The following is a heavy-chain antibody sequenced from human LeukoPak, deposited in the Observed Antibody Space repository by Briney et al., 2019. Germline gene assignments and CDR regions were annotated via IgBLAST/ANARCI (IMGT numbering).Heavy chain of an antibody. CDR1: GYPFSSYW. J-gene: IGHJ4*02. CDR3: ARQSDFRLDY. CDR2: IYPGDSDT. V-gene: IGHV5-51*01. D-gene: IGHD3-3*01. Sequence: GESLKISCKGSGYPFSSYWIGWVRQMPGQGLEWMGIIYPGDSDTRYSPSLQGQVTISVDTSIGTAYLQWSSLKASDTAIYYCARQSDFRLDYWGQGTPVTVSS.